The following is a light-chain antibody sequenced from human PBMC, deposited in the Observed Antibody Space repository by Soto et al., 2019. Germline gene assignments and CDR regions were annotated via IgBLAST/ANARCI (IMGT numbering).Light chain of an antibody. V-gene: IGKV1-13*02. CDR2: DVS. Sequence: AIQLTQSPSSLSASVGDRVTITCRASQDIRGALAWYQQKPGKAPKMLIYDVSTLESGVPLRFSGSSSGTDFTLNISSLQPVDFATYDCQQFNSYPITFGQGTRLEIK. CDR1: QDIRGA. J-gene: IGKJ5*01. CDR3: QQFNSYPIT.